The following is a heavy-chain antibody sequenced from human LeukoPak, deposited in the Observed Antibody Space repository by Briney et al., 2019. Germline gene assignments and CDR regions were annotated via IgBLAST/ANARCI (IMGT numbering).Heavy chain of an antibody. CDR2: IYYTGDT. CDR1: GGSISGYY. V-gene: IGHV4-59*01. J-gene: IGHJ4*02. Sequence: SETLSLTCTVSGGSISGYYWTWIRKPPGKGLEWVGYIYYTGDTNSRPSLKSRLTLSLDTSKRQFSLKLSSVIAADTAVYFCARGLLVGNTGYYFDFWGQGTPVTVSS. CDR3: ARGLLVGNTGYYFDF. D-gene: IGHD1-26*01.